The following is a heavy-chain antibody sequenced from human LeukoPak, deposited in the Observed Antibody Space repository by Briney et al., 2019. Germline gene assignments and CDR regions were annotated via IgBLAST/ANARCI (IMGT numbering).Heavy chain of an antibody. CDR2: INSDGGST. Sequence: GGSLRLSCETSGFSFSRSWMHWVRQAPGKGPVWVSRINSDGGSTSYADSVKGRFTISRDNAKSTLYLQMNSLRAEDTAVYYCAGVGLYYFDYWGQGTLVTVSS. CDR1: GFSFSRSW. D-gene: IGHD2/OR15-2a*01. J-gene: IGHJ4*02. V-gene: IGHV3-74*01. CDR3: AGVGLYYFDY.